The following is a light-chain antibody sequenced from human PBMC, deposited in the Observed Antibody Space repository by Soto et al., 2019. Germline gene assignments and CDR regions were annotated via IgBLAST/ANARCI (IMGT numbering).Light chain of an antibody. CDR1: QSVSSY. V-gene: IGKV3-11*01. Sequence: EIVLTQSPATLSLSPGERATLSCRASQSVSSYLAWYQQKPGQAPRLLIYDASNSATGIPARFSGSGSGTDLTLTISSLEPEDFAVYYCQQRSNWPPGFTFGPGTKVDIK. CDR2: DAS. J-gene: IGKJ3*01. CDR3: QQRSNWPPGFT.